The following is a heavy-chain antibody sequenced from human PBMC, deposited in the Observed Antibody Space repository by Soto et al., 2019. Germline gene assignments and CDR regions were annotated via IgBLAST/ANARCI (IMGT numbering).Heavy chain of an antibody. CDR1: GFTFSRYS. CDR3: AKESEETTWTFDY. CDR2: ISSSAHYI. D-gene: IGHD1-1*01. Sequence: GGSLRLSCAASGFTFSRYSMSWVRQAPGKGLEWVSSISSSAHYIYYADSMKGRFTISRDNAKNAVYLEMNSLRVEDTAVYYCAKESEETTWTFDYWGQGTLVTVSS. J-gene: IGHJ4*02. V-gene: IGHV3-21*04.